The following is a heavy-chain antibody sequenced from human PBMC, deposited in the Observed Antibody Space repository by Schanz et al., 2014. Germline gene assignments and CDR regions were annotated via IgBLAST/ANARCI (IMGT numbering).Heavy chain of an antibody. J-gene: IGHJ4*02. V-gene: IGHV1-69*09. Sequence: QVQLVQSGAELRKPGTSVKVSCKASGGTFSSYTISWVRQAPGQGLEWMGRIIPSLGLAKYEQKFQDKVTITADTSTTTAYMELSALRSEDTAVYYCARDRLECGAECYSVEVFEIWGQGTLVIVSS. CDR2: IIPSLGLA. D-gene: IGHD2-21*01. CDR3: ARDRLECGAECYSVEVFEI. CDR1: GGTFSSYT.